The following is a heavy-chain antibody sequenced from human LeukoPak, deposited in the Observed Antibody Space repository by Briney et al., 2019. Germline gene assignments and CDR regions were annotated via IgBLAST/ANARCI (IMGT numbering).Heavy chain of an antibody. D-gene: IGHD2-8*01. CDR2: IYYSGST. V-gene: IGHV4-59*08. CDR3: ARRPSGVRAFDY. J-gene: IGHJ4*02. Sequence: SETLSLTCTVSGGSISSSYWSWIRQPPGKGLEWIGYIYYSGSTNYNPSLKSRVTISVDTSKNQFSLKLSSVTAADTAVYYCARRPSGVRAFDYWGQGTLVTVSS. CDR1: GGSISSSY.